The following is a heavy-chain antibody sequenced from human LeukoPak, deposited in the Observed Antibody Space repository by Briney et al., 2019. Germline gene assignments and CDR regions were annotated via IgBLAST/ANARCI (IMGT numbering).Heavy chain of an antibody. V-gene: IGHV3-11*01. CDR2: ISSSGSTI. CDR1: GFTFGDYY. J-gene: IGHJ6*02. D-gene: IGHD3-22*01. CDR3: ARDLASSGYYVWYYYYGMDV. Sequence: PGGSLRLSCAASGFTFGDYYMSWIRQAPGKGLEWVSYISSSGSTIYYADSVKGRFTISRDNAKNSLYLQMNSLRAEDTAVYYCARDLASSGYYVWYYYYGMDVWGQGTTVTVSS.